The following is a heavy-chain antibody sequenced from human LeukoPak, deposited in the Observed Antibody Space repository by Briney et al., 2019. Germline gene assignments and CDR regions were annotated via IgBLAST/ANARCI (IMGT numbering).Heavy chain of an antibody. Sequence: GGSLRLSCVASEIIFRTYSMNWVRQAPGKGLEWVSSISSKSEYIYYGDSVKGRFIISRDDAKKSLYLQMNSLRAEDTAVYYCARDSFWDSGSYGGAFDIWGQGTMVTVSS. J-gene: IGHJ3*02. CDR2: ISSKSEYI. CDR1: EIIFRTYS. D-gene: IGHD1-26*01. V-gene: IGHV3-21*01. CDR3: ARDSFWDSGSYGGAFDI.